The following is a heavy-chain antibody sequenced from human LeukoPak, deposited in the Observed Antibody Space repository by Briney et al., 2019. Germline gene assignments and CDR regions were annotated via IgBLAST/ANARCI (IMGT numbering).Heavy chain of an antibody. CDR2: INPSGGST. D-gene: IGHD4-17*01. J-gene: IGHJ4*02. V-gene: IGHV1-46*01. CDR3: ARDRGDYVFFDY. CDR1: GYTFSAYY. Sequence: GASVKVSCRASGYTFSAYYMHWVRQAPGQGLEWMGIINPSGGSTSYAQKFQGRVTMTRDTSTSTVYMELSSLRSEDTAVYYCARDRGDYVFFDYWGQGTLVTVSS.